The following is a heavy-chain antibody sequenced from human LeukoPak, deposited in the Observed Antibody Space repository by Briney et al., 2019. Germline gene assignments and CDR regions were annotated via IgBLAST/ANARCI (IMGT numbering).Heavy chain of an antibody. J-gene: IGHJ1*01. Sequence: GGSLRLSCAASGFTFSSYGMHWVRQAPGKGLEWVAFIRYDGSNKYYADSVKGRFTISRDNSKNTLYLQMDSLRAEDTAVYYCAKFACTSTSCYNNFWGQGTLVTVSS. CDR1: GFTFSSYG. CDR2: IRYDGSNK. CDR3: AKFACTSTSCYNNF. V-gene: IGHV3-30*02. D-gene: IGHD2-2*02.